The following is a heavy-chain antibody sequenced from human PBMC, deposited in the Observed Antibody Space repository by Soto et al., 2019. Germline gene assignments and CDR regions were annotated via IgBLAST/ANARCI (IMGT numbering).Heavy chain of an antibody. D-gene: IGHD6-6*01. J-gene: IGHJ6*03. Sequence: EVQLAESGGALARLGGSLESPGRAPGSPLGVNARVGSRRLQGRGREYVSGISSNGVGTYYANSVQGRFTISRDNSKNTVYLQMGSLRPEDMAVYYCARRARPDFYYMDVWGKGTTVTVSS. CDR1: GSPLGVNA. CDR2: ISSNGVGT. CDR3: ARRARPDFYYMDV. V-gene: IGHV3-64*01.